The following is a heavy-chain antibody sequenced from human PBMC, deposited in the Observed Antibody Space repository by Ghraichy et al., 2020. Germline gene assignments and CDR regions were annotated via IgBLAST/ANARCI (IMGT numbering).Heavy chain of an antibody. CDR1: GDSVSSNSAA. Sequence: TLSLTCAISGDSVSSNSAAWNWIRQSPSRGLEWLGRTYYRSKWYNDYAVSVKSRITINPDTSKNQFSLQLKSVTPEDTAVYYCARGPPPVCGGDCYWGWFDPWGQGTLVTVSS. CDR3: ARGPPPVCGGDCYWGWFDP. CDR2: TYYRSKWYN. D-gene: IGHD2-21*01. V-gene: IGHV6-1*01. J-gene: IGHJ5*02.